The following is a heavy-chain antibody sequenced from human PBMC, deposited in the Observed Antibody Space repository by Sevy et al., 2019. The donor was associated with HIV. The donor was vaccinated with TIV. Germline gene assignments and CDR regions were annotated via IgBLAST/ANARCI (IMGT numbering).Heavy chain of an antibody. CDR1: GFTFSSHA. CDR2: ISGSGGST. D-gene: IGHD5-18*01. Sequence: GGSLRLSCAASGFTFSSHAMSWVLQAPGKGLEWVSAISGSGGSTYYADSVKGRFTISRDNSKNTLYLQMNSLRAEDTAVYYCAKDRGRQLWLEYYFDYWGQGTLVTVSS. V-gene: IGHV3-23*01. J-gene: IGHJ4*02. CDR3: AKDRGRQLWLEYYFDY.